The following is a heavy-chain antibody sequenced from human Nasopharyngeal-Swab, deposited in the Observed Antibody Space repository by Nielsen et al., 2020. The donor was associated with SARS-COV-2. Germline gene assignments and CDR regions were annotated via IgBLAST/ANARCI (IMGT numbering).Heavy chain of an antibody. D-gene: IGHD4-17*01. CDR3: ARVDYENDTFDI. J-gene: IGHJ3*02. Sequence: SETLSLTCTVSGGSISSDGYYWNWIRQHPGKGLEWIGYIYYSGTTFYNPSLKSRVTISVDTSKNQFSLKLRFVTAADTAVYYCARVDYENDTFDIWGQGTMVTVSS. CDR2: IYYSGTT. CDR1: GGSISSDGYY. V-gene: IGHV4-31*03.